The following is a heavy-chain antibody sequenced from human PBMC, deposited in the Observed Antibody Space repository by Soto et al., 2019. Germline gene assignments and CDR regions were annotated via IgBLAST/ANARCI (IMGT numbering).Heavy chain of an antibody. CDR2: ISFDGNNK. J-gene: IGHJ4*02. Sequence: PGGSLRLSCAASGFIFSDYGMHWVRQAPGKGLEWVAIISFDGNNKYYADSVKGRFTISRDNSNNTLYLQMNSLRAEDRAVPNTLRSRYFFDYWGLGTLVTVSS. V-gene: IGHV3-30*03. CDR1: GFIFSDYG. D-gene: IGHD2-15*01. CDR3: LRSRYFFDY.